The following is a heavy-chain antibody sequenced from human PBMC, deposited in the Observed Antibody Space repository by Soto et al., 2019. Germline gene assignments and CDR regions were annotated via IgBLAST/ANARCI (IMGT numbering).Heavy chain of an antibody. CDR1: GYTFTSYA. CDR3: ARVLLWFGSTPTFDP. J-gene: IGHJ5*02. V-gene: IGHV1-3*01. D-gene: IGHD3-10*01. Sequence: GASVKVSCKASGYTFTSYAMRWVRQAPGQRLEWMGWINAGNGNTKYSQKFQGRVTITRDTSASTAYMELSSLRYEDTAVYYCARVLLWFGSTPTFDPWGQGTLVTVSS. CDR2: INAGNGNT.